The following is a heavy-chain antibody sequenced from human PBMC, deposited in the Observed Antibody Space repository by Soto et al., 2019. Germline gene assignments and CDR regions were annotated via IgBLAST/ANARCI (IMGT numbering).Heavy chain of an antibody. D-gene: IGHD5-12*01. CDR2: ISYDGSNK. CDR3: ARENMDIVATMFPYFDY. V-gene: IGHV3-30*03. J-gene: IGHJ4*02. CDR1: GFTFSSYG. Sequence: QVQLVESGGGVVQPGRSLRLSCAASGFTFSSYGMHWVRQAPGKGLEWVAVISYDGSNKYYADSVQGRFTISRDNSKNTLYLHRNSMGAADAAVYYCARENMDIVATMFPYFDYWGQGTLVTVSS.